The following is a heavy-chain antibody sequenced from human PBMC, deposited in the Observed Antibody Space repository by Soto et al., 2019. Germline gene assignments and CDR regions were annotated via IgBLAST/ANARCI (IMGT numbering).Heavy chain of an antibody. CDR2: IYYSGST. Sequence: PSETLSLTCTVSGGSISSSSYYWGWIRQPPGKGLEWIGSIYYSGSTYYNPSLKSRVTISVDTSKNQFSLKLSSVTAADTAVYYCARLSITMFRGAIDYWGQGTLVTAPQ. CDR3: ARLSITMFRGAIDY. V-gene: IGHV4-39*01. CDR1: GGSISSSSYY. J-gene: IGHJ4*02. D-gene: IGHD3-10*01.